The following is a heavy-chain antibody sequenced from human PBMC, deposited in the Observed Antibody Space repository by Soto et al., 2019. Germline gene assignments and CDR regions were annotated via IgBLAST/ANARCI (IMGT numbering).Heavy chain of an antibody. CDR1: GDIFDNYA. CDR3: ARDYSGYDPALNRFDP. V-gene: IGHV1-69*06. J-gene: IGHJ5*02. Sequence: SVKVSCKASGDIFDNYAISWVRQAPGQGLEWLGGISPVIGTTHYAQRFQGRLTITADRSTMTTYMELSGLKSEDTAIYFCARDYSGYDPALNRFDPWGQGTLVTVSS. CDR2: ISPVIGTT. D-gene: IGHD5-12*01.